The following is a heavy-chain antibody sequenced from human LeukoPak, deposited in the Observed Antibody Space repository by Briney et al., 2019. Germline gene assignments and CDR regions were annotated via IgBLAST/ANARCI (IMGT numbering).Heavy chain of an antibody. D-gene: IGHD3-10*01. J-gene: IGHJ4*02. V-gene: IGHV3-30*04. CDR2: ISYDGSNK. Sequence: RPGGSLRLSCAASGLTFSSYAMHWVRQAPGKGLEWVAVISYDGSNKYYADSVKGRFTISRDNSKNTLYLQMNSLRAEDTAVYYCAREDGAYGSGSYPDYWGQGTLVTVSS. CDR1: GLTFSSYA. CDR3: AREDGAYGSGSYPDY.